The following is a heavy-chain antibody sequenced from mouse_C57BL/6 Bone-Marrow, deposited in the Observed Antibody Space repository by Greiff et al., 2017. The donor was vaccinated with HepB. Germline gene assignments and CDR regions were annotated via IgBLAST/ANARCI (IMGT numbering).Heavy chain of an antibody. V-gene: IGHV1-42*01. D-gene: IGHD6-5*01. CDR1: GFSFTGYY. J-gene: IGHJ1*03. CDR2: INPSTGGT. CDR3: ARPRGRSLCNFDV. Sequence: EVQLQQSGPELVKPGASVKISCTASGFSFTGYYMNWVKQSPEKSLEWIGEINPSTGGTTYNQKFKAKSTLTVDNSSSTAYMQLKSLTSEDSAVYDCARPRGRSLCNFDVWGTGTTVTVSS.